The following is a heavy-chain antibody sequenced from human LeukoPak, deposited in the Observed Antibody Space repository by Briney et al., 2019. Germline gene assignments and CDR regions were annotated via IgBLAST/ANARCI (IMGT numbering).Heavy chain of an antibody. CDR3: AKGRSPFDY. J-gene: IGHJ4*02. CDR1: GFTFSSYA. V-gene: IGHV3-23*01. CDR2: ISGSGGST. Sequence: PGRSLRLSCAASGFTFSSYAMEWVRQAPGKGLEWVSTISGSGGSTYYADSVKGRFTISRDNSKNTLYLRMNSLRAEDTAVYYCAKGRSPFDYWGQGTLVTVSS.